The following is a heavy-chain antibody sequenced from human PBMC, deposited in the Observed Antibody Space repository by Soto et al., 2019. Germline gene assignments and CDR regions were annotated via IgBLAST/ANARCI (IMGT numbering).Heavy chain of an antibody. CDR2: IKSKTDGGTT. J-gene: IGHJ5*02. D-gene: IGHD6-13*01. CDR3: TTDPSRTRYSSSWYPSVTFDP. Sequence: EVQLVESGGGLVKPGGSLRLSCAASGFTFSNAWMSWVRQAPGKGLEWVGRIKSKTDGGTTDYAAPVKGRFTISRDDSKNMLYLQMNSLKTEDTAVYYCTTDPSRTRYSSSWYPSVTFDPWGQGTLVTVSS. CDR1: GFTFSNAW. V-gene: IGHV3-15*01.